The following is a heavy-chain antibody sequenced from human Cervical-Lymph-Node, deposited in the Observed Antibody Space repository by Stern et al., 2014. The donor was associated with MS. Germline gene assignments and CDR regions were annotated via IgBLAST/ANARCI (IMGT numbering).Heavy chain of an antibody. V-gene: IGHV1-69*01. Sequence: VQLVESGAEVRQPGSSMKVSCKASGGTFNTFDISWVRQTPGQGLEWLGGITPILGTTNYARNFQGRVAISADESATTAYMEMSNLTSEDTALYYCTRHQGGIAAFWGQGTLVTVSS. CDR3: TRHQGGIAAF. D-gene: IGHD6-13*01. J-gene: IGHJ4*02. CDR2: ITPILGTT. CDR1: GGTFNTFD.